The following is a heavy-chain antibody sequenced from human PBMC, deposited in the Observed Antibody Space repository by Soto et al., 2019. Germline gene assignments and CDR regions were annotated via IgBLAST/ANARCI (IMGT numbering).Heavy chain of an antibody. CDR3: ARDGVDCISTSCYVGGNFDS. D-gene: IGHD2-2*01. V-gene: IGHV1-18*01. Sequence: QVQLVQSGAEVKKPGASVKVSCKAYGYTFTSYGISWVRQTPGQGLEWMGWISAYNGDTKYAEKFQGRATMTTDTFTTTAYMELRSLRSDDSAVYYCARDGVDCISTSCYVGGNFDSWGQGTLVTVSS. J-gene: IGHJ4*02. CDR1: GYTFTSYG. CDR2: ISAYNGDT.